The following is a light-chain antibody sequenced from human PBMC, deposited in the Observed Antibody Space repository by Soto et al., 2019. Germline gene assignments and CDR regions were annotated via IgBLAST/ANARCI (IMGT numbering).Light chain of an antibody. CDR3: QTWDSSTVV. CDR2: QDS. V-gene: IGLV3-1*01. J-gene: IGLJ2*01. Sequence: SYELTQPRSVSVSPGQIASITCSGDKLGNKYACWYQQKPGQSPLLVIYQDSKRPSGIPERFSGSNSGNTATLTISGTQAIDEADYYCQTWDSSTVVFGGGTKLTVL. CDR1: KLGNKY.